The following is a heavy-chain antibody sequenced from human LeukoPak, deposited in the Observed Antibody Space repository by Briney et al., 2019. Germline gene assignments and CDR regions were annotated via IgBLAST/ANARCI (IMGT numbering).Heavy chain of an antibody. CDR2: MNPNSGNT. D-gene: IGHD3-10*01. J-gene: IGHJ4*02. CDR3: ARGLTMVRGVIPHY. Sequence: ASVKVSCKASGYTFTSYGISWVRQAPGQGLEWMGWMNPNSGNTGYAQKFQGRVTMTRNTSISTAYMELSSPRSEDTAVYYCARGLTMVRGVIPHYWGQGTLVTVSS. CDR1: GYTFTSYG. V-gene: IGHV1-8*02.